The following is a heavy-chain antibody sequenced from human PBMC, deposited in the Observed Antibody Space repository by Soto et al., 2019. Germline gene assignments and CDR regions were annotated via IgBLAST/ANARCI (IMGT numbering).Heavy chain of an antibody. J-gene: IGHJ6*02. CDR3: ARGRGTTVTRTYYGMDV. CDR2: INHSGST. Sequence: LSLTCAVYGGSFSGYYWSWIRQPPGKGLEWIGEINHSGSTNYNPSLKSRVTISVDTSKNQFSLKLSSVTAADTAVYYCARGRGTTVTRTYYGMDVWGQGNTVTVSS. CDR1: GGSFSGYY. D-gene: IGHD4-17*01. V-gene: IGHV4-34*01.